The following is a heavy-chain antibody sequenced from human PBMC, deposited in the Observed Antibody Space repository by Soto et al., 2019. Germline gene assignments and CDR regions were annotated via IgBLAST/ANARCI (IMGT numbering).Heavy chain of an antibody. Sequence: SETLSLTCTVSGGSISSGDYDWSWIRQPPGKGLEWIGYIYYSGSTYYNPSLKSRVTISADTSKNQFSLKLSSVTAADTAVYYCARAPEDYYYYGMDVWGQGTTVTVSS. J-gene: IGHJ6*02. V-gene: IGHV4-30-4*01. CDR2: IYYSGST. CDR1: GGSISSGDYD. CDR3: ARAPEDYYYYGMDV.